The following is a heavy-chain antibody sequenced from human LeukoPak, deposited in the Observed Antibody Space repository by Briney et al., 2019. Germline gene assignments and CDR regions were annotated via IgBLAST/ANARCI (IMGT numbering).Heavy chain of an antibody. CDR3: AREVPLQWPEGRYFDY. CDR1: GYTLTSYY. V-gene: IGHV1-46*01. D-gene: IGHD6-19*01. J-gene: IGHJ4*02. CDR2: INPSGGSTT. Sequence: GASVKVSCKASGYTLTSYYMHWVRQAPGQGPEWMGVINPSGGSTTSYAQKIQGRVTMTRDTSMSTVTMELSSLRSADTAVYYCAREVPLQWPEGRYFDYWGQGTLVTVSS.